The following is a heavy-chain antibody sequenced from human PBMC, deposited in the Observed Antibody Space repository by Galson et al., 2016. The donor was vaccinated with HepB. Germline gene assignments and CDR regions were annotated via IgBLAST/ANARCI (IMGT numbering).Heavy chain of an antibody. D-gene: IGHD3-3*01. CDR3: ARRWYYDFWSGYFTGWFDP. CDR2: IYPGDSDT. Sequence: SGAEVKKPGESLKISCKGSGYSFTSYWIGWVRQMPGKGLEWIGIIYPGDSDTRYIPSFPGQVTISADKSISTAYLQWSSLKASDTAMYYCARRWYYDFWSGYFTGWFDPWGQGTLVTVSS. CDR1: GYSFTSYW. V-gene: IGHV5-51*01. J-gene: IGHJ5*02.